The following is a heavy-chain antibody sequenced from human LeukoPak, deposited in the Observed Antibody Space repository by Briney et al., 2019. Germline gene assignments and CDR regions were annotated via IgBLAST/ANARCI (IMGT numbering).Heavy chain of an antibody. CDR3: ARDLLVDSRYYYDSQSVAFDY. CDR2: INPNSGGT. J-gene: IGHJ4*02. D-gene: IGHD3-22*01. Sequence: ASVKVSCKASGYTFTGYYMHWVRRAPGQGLEWMGWINPNSGGTNYAQKFQGRVTTTRDTSISTAYMELSRLRSDDTAVYYCARDLLVDSRYYYDSQSVAFDYWGQGTLVTVSS. V-gene: IGHV1-2*02. CDR1: GYTFTGYY.